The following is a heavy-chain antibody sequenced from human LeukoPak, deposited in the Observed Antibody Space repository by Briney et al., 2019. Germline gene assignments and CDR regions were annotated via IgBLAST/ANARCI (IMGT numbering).Heavy chain of an antibody. Sequence: GRSLRLSCAASGFTFSSYGMHWVRQAPGKGLKWVSIIWYDGSNKYYADSVKGRFTISRDNSKNMVYLQMNSLRAEDTAVHYCARGGGAAAGIDYWGQGTLVTVPS. V-gene: IGHV3-33*01. J-gene: IGHJ4*02. D-gene: IGHD6-13*01. CDR1: GFTFSSYG. CDR2: IWYDGSNK. CDR3: ARGGGAAAGIDY.